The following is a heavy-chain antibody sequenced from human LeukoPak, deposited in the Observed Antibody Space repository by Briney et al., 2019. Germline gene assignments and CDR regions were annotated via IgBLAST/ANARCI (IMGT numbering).Heavy chain of an antibody. CDR1: GYTFTSYC. CDR2: INPSGGST. CDR3: ARTYDSSGPPRYYFDY. V-gene: IGHV1-46*01. Sequence: GASVKVSCKASGYTFTSYCMHWVRQAPGQGLEWMGIINPSGGSTSYAQKFQGRVTMTRDMSTSTVYMELSSLRSEDTAVYYCARTYDSSGPPRYYFDYWGQGTLVTVSS. J-gene: IGHJ4*02. D-gene: IGHD3-22*01.